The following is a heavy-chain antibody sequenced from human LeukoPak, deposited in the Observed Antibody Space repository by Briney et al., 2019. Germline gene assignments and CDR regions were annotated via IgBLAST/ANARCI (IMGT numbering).Heavy chain of an antibody. D-gene: IGHD5-12*01. CDR1: VGSISSYY. Sequence: PSETLSLTCTVSVGSISSYYWSWIRQPPSKGRAWIGYIYYSGSTNYNPSLKSRVTISVDTSKNQFSLKLSSVTAADTAVYYCARVYSGYDSYFDYWGQGTLVTVSS. CDR3: ARVYSGYDSYFDY. CDR2: IYYSGST. J-gene: IGHJ4*02. V-gene: IGHV4-59*01.